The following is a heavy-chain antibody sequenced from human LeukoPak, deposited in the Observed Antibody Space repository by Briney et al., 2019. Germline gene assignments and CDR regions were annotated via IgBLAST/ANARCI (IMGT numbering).Heavy chain of an antibody. CDR3: AGRDSARNPWAY. J-gene: IGHJ4*02. CDR2: VKEDGSER. D-gene: IGHD4-11*01. CDR1: GFSFGDFW. Sequence: PGGSLRLSCAASGFSFGDFWINWVRQAPGKGLEWVANVKEDGSERSYVDSVKGRFIISSDKSKNSVYLQMNSLRADDTAVYYCAGRDSARNPWAYWGQGTLVTVST. V-gene: IGHV3-7*01.